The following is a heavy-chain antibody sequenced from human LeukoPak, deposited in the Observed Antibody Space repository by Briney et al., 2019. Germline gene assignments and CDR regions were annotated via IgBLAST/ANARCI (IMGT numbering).Heavy chain of an antibody. J-gene: IGHJ4*02. CDR1: GFTFSSYG. D-gene: IGHD6-19*01. Sequence: GGSLRLSCAASGFTFSSYGMHWVRQAPGKGLEWVAVISYDGSNKFYADSVKGRFTISRDNSKNTLYLQMNSLRAEDTAVYYCAKGKVYSSGWYLDGSDYWGQGTLVTVSS. CDR3: AKGKVYSSGWYLDGSDY. V-gene: IGHV3-30*18. CDR2: ISYDGSNK.